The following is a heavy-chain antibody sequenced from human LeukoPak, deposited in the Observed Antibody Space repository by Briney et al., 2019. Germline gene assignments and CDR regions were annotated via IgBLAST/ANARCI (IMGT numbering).Heavy chain of an antibody. V-gene: IGHV3-53*01. CDR1: GLSVSSNF. CDR3: ASWPVGWYGEDS. J-gene: IGHJ4*02. CDR2: IYGGGST. Sequence: GGSLRLSCAATGLSVSSNFMSWVRQAPGKGLEWVSVIYGGGSTYYADSVKGRFTISRDTPKNTLYLQMNSLRVEDTAVYYCASWPVGWYGEDSWGQGALVTVSS. D-gene: IGHD6-19*01.